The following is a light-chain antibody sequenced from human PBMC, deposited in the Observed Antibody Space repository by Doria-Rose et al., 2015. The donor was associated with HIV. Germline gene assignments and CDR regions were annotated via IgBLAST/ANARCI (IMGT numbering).Light chain of an antibody. CDR2: DGS. CDR3: HQYGTSWT. J-gene: IGKJ1*01. CDR1: QSFSSTY. V-gene: IGKV3-20*01. Sequence: EIVMTQSPGTLSLSPGERATLSCRASQSFSSTYLAWYRQKPGQAPSLLIYDGSTRATGIPDRFSASGSGTDFTPTINRLEPEDFALYYCHQYGTSWTFGQRTKVEI.